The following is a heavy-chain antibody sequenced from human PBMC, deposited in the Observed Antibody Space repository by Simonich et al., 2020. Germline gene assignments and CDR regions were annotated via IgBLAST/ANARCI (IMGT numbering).Heavy chain of an antibody. D-gene: IGHD6-13*01. J-gene: IGHJ4*02. V-gene: IGHV3-30*04. CDR2: ISYDARNK. Sequence: QVQLVESGGGVVQPGRSLRLSCAASGFTFSSYALHWVRQAPGKGVEMVAIISYDARNKYYADSVKGRFTISRDNSKNTLYLQMNSLRAEDTAVYYCARELSKNGEAAAGYYFDYWGQGTLVTVSS. CDR1: GFTFSSYA. CDR3: ARELSKNGEAAAGYYFDY.